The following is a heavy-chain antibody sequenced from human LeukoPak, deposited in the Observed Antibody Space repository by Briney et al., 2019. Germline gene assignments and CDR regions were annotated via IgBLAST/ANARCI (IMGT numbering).Heavy chain of an antibody. CDR2: INPSGGST. CDR3: ARVNRENVFGVSMDV. V-gene: IGHV1-46*01. J-gene: IGHJ6*02. CDR1: GFTFTSSA. Sequence: ASVKVSCKASGFTFTSSAVHWVRQAPGQGLEWMGIINPSGGSTSHAQKFQGRVTMTRDTSTSTVYVELSSLRSEDTAVYYCARVNRENVFGVSMDVWGQGTTVTVSS. D-gene: IGHD1-14*01.